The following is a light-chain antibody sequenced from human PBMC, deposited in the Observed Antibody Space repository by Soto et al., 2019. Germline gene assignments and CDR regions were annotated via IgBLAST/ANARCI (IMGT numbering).Light chain of an antibody. J-gene: IGKJ1*01. V-gene: IGKV3D-15*01. Sequence: EIVMTQSPSTLSVSPGERATLSCRASQSVGTNLAWYQQKPGQAPRLLIHGASIMATGVPARFSGSGSGTEFTLTISSLQSEDFAVYYCQQCDDWPRTFGQGTKLDIK. CDR2: GAS. CDR3: QQCDDWPRT. CDR1: QSVGTN.